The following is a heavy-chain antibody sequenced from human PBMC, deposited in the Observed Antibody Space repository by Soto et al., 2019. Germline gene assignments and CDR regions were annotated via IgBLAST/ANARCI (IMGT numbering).Heavy chain of an antibody. Sequence: EVQLLESGGALLQPGGSLGLSGEASGFPFSSNALSWVAQPPGKGLEWVSAISGSGGSTYYADSVKGRFTISRDNSKNTLYLQMNSLRAEDTAVYYCAKGIAVAGRSGVYWGQGTLVTVSS. J-gene: IGHJ4*02. V-gene: IGHV3-23*01. D-gene: IGHD6-19*01. CDR2: ISGSGGST. CDR3: AKGIAVAGRSGVY. CDR1: GFPFSSNA.